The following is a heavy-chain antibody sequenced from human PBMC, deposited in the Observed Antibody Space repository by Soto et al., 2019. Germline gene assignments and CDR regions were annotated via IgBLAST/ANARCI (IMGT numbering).Heavy chain of an antibody. J-gene: IGHJ3*02. V-gene: IGHV4-4*02. CDR3: ARTEAGAFHI. Sequence: QVQLQESGPGLVKPSGILSLTCAVSGGSLTTFNWWSWVRQPPGKGLEWIGEIHHIGTTNYNPSPDSRFTISLDKSRNHFSLTLISVTAADSAVYYCARTEAGAFHIWGQGKMITVSS. D-gene: IGHD3-10*01. CDR2: IHHIGTT. CDR1: GGSLTTFNW.